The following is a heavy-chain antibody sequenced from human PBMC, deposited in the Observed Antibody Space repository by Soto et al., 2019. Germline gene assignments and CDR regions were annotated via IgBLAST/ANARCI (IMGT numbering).Heavy chain of an antibody. V-gene: IGHV4-30-4*01. J-gene: IGHJ5*02. CDR3: ARGPRGTIFGVVIIEAWFDP. D-gene: IGHD3-3*01. Sequence: PSEAMSLTYTVSGGSISSGNYYWSWIRQPPGKGLELIGFISYSGSTYYSTPLRSRVTISVDTSKSQFSMNLSVVTAADTAVYYCARGPRGTIFGVVIIEAWFDPWGQGTLVTVSS. CDR2: ISYSGST. CDR1: GGSISSGNYY.